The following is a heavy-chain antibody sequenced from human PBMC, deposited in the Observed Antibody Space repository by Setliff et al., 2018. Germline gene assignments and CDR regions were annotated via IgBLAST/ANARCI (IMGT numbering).Heavy chain of an antibody. V-gene: IGHV4-39*01. Sequence: SETLSLTCTVSGGSISSSSYYWGWIRQPPGKGLEWIGSIYYSGSTYYNPSLKSRVTISVDTSKNQFSPKLTSVTAADTAVYYCARQGTAIRWFDPWGQGTLVTVSS. CDR2: IYYSGST. D-gene: IGHD3-10*01. CDR1: GGSISSSSYY. J-gene: IGHJ5*02. CDR3: ARQGTAIRWFDP.